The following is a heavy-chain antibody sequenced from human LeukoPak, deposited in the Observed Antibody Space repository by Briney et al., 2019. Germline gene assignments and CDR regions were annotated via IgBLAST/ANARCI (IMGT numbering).Heavy chain of an antibody. J-gene: IGHJ4*02. CDR3: AKIVTAGYYFFDS. D-gene: IGHD2/OR15-2a*01. V-gene: IGHV4-39*07. CDR2: IYYSGST. Sequence: SETLSLTCAVSGGSISSSYNYWGWIRQPPGKGLEWIGNIYYSGSTYYNPSLKSRVTISADTSKNQFSLKLSSVTAADTAVYYCAKIVTAGYYFFDSWGQGTLVTVSS. CDR1: GGSISSSYNY.